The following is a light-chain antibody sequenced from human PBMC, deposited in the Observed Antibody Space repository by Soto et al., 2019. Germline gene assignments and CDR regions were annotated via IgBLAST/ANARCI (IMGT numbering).Light chain of an antibody. CDR2: GHN. CDR3: QSYDNSLSGWV. J-gene: IGLJ3*02. CDR1: RSNIGANND. V-gene: IGLV1-40*01. Sequence: QSVLTQPPSVSGAPGLRVTISCTGSRSNIGANNDLHWYQQLPGTAPKLLIYGHNNRPSGVPDRFSGSKSGTSASLAITGLQAEDEADYYGQSYDNSLSGWVCGGGTKVTVL.